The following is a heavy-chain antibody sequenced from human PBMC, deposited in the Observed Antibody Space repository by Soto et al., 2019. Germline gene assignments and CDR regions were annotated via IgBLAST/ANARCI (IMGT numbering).Heavy chain of an antibody. J-gene: IGHJ4*02. Sequence: QVQLQESSPGLVKPSQTRSLTCTVSGGSISSGGYYWSWIRQHPGKGLEWIGYIYYSGSTYINPSLKSRVTISVDTSKNQFSLKLSSLTAADMAVYYCARAVSGYLIDYWGQGTLVTVSS. D-gene: IGHD3-22*01. CDR2: IYYSGST. CDR1: GGSISSGGYY. CDR3: ARAVSGYLIDY. V-gene: IGHV4-31*03.